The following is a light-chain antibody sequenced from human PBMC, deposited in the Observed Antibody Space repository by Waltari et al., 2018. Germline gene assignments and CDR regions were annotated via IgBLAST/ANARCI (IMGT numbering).Light chain of an antibody. CDR2: DAS. J-gene: IGKJ4*01. CDR3: QQRSSSIT. V-gene: IGKV3D-11*01. Sequence: IVLTQSPATLTLSPGERAPLSCRARQDIASFLAWYQQKPGQAPRLLIYDASIRATGVPARFSGSGPGRDFTLTISSLEPEDSAVYYCQQRSSSITFGGGTKVEIK. CDR1: QDIASF.